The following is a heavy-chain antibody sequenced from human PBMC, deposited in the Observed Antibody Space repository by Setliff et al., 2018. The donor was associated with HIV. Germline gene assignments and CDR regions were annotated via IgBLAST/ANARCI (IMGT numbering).Heavy chain of an antibody. Sequence: GGSLRLSCVVSGFAFSSYTMSWVRQAPGKGLEWVPAISGSGGTTYYAESVKGRFTISRDNSKNTLYLQMNSLRAEDTAVYYCAKDQGITVGAAVYYYFYAMDVWGQGTSVTVSS. V-gene: IGHV3-23*01. CDR2: ISGSGGTT. CDR3: AKDQGITVGAAVYYYFYAMDV. J-gene: IGHJ6*02. CDR1: GFAFSSYT. D-gene: IGHD6-19*01.